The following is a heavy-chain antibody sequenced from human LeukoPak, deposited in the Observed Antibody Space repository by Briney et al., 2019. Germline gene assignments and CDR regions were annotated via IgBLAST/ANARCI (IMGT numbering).Heavy chain of an antibody. D-gene: IGHD4-17*01. CDR1: GFTLSSYA. CDR2: ISGSGGST. CDR3: AKDDDDGDHVVVDH. J-gene: IGHJ4*02. V-gene: IGHV3-23*01. Sequence: PGGSLRLSCAAPGFTLSSYAMGWVRQAPGKGLEWVSLISGSGGSTYYADSVKGRFTVSRDDSKNTEYLQMNSLRAEDTAIYYCAKDDDDGDHVVVDHWGQGTLVTVSS.